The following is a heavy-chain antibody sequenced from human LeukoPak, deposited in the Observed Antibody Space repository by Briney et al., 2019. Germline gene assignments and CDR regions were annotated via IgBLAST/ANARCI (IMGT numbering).Heavy chain of an antibody. CDR3: ARARRYSSGWYYYFDY. Sequence: SETLSLTCTVSGGSISSSSYYWGWIRQPPGKGLEWIGSIYYSGSTYYNPSPKSRVTISVDTSKNQFSLKLSSVTAADTAVYYCARARRYSSGWYYYFDYWGQGTLVTVSS. V-gene: IGHV4-39*07. J-gene: IGHJ4*02. D-gene: IGHD6-19*01. CDR1: GGSISSSSYY. CDR2: IYYSGST.